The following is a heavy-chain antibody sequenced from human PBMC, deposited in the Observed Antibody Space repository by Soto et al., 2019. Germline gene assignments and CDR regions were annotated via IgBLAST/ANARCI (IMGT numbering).Heavy chain of an antibody. J-gene: IGHJ4*02. CDR1: GYTFTSYG. D-gene: IGHD6-6*01. CDR3: TYISSSGGFDY. Sequence: ASVKVSCKASGYTFTSYGISWVRQAPGQGLEWMGWITAYNGNTNYAQKLQGRVTMTTDTSTSTAYMELRSLRSDDTAVYYCTYISSSGGFDYWGQGTLVTVSS. V-gene: IGHV1-18*01. CDR2: ITAYNGNT.